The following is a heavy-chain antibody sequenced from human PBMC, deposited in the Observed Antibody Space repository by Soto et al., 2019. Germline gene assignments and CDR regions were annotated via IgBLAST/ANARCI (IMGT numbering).Heavy chain of an antibody. Sequence: GGSLRLSCVASRFTFRSYAMSWVRQAPGKGLEWVSGINPGGSSTFYADAVRGRFTISRDNAKNTVYLQMNSLRVEDTAKYYCVKEWTPRRAFDYWGQGTPVTVSS. CDR2: INPGGSST. CDR1: RFTFRSYA. D-gene: IGHD5-12*01. J-gene: IGHJ4*02. V-gene: IGHV3-23*01. CDR3: VKEWTPRRAFDY.